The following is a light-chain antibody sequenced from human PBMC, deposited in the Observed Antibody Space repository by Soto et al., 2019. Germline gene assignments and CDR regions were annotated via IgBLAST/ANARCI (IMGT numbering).Light chain of an antibody. V-gene: IGLV2-23*01. CDR1: SSDIGTYNL. Sequence: QSALTEPASVSGSPGQSITISCTGTSSDIGTYNLVSWYQHHPGNAPKLMIYEATKRPSGVSSRFSGSKSGNTASLTISGLQTEDEADYYCCSYAGGSTLLFGGGTKLTVL. J-gene: IGLJ3*02. CDR2: EAT. CDR3: CSYAGGSTLL.